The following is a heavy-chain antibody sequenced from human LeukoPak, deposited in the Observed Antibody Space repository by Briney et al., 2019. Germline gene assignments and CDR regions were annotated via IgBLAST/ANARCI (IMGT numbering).Heavy chain of an antibody. CDR3: ARGVVPGAKPHLMAVTTFDY. J-gene: IGHJ4*02. CDR2: ISAYNGNT. V-gene: IGHV1-18*01. D-gene: IGHD2-2*01. CDR1: GYTFTSYG. Sequence: ASVKVSCKASGYTFTSYGISWVRQAPGQGLEWMGWISAYNGNTNYAQKLQGRVTMTTDTSTSTAYMELRSLRSDDTAVYYCARGVVPGAKPHLMAVTTFDYWGQGTLVTVSS.